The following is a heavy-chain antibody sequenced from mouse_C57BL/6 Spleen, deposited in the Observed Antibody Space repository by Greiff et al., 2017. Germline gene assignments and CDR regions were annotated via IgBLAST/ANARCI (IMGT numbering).Heavy chain of an antibody. CDR2: IFPGSGST. CDR1: GYTFTDYY. Sequence: QVQLQQSGPELVKPGASVKISCKASGYTFTDYYINWVKQRPGQGLEWIGWIFPGSGSTYYNEKFKGKATLTVDKSSSTAYMWLSSLTSEDSAVYFCARGAVYYFDYWGQGTTLTVSS. D-gene: IGHD3-3*01. J-gene: IGHJ2*01. CDR3: ARGAVYYFDY. V-gene: IGHV1-75*01.